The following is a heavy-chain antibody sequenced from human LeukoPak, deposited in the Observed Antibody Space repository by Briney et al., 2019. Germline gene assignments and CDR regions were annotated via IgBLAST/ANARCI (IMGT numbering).Heavy chain of an antibody. D-gene: IGHD4-23*01. CDR3: ARARRSGNRPRYFDY. Sequence: SETLSLTCAVYGGSFSGYYWSWIRQPPGKGLEWIGEINHSGSTNYNPSLKSRVTISVDTSKNQFSLKLSSVTAADTAVYYCARARRSGNRPRYFDYWGQGTLVTVSS. V-gene: IGHV4-34*01. CDR2: INHSGST. CDR1: GGSFSGYY. J-gene: IGHJ4*02.